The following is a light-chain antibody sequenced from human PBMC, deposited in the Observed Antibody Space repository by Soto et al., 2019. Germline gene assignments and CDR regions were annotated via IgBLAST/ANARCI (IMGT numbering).Light chain of an antibody. CDR3: SSYTSSSTLDVV. CDR1: SSDVGGYNY. Sequence: QSALTQPASVSGSPGQSITISCTGTSSDVGGYNYVSWYQHHPGKAPKLMMYDVSNRPSGVSNRFSGSKSGNTASLTISGLQAEDEADYYCSSYTSSSTLDVVFGGGTKLTVL. V-gene: IGLV2-14*03. CDR2: DVS. J-gene: IGLJ2*01.